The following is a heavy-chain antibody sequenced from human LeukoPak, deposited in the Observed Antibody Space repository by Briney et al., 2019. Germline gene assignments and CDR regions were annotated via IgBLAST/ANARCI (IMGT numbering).Heavy chain of an antibody. J-gene: IGHJ4*02. V-gene: IGHV4-38-2*02. CDR2: IYHSGST. D-gene: IGHD3-22*01. CDR1: GYSISSGYF. Sequence: SEALSLTCTVSGYSISSGYFWGWIRQPPGKGLECIGTIYHSGSTNYNPSLKSRVTISVDTSKNQFSLKLRSVTAADTAVYYCARVTGYMIEDYFDYWGQGTLVTVSS. CDR3: ARVTGYMIEDYFDY.